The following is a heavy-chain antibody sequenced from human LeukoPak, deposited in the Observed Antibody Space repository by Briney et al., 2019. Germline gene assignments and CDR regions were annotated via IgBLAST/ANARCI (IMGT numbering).Heavy chain of an antibody. CDR3: ASSRGSIVGATAADYYYYMDV. D-gene: IGHD1-26*01. J-gene: IGHJ6*03. CDR2: ISSSSSYI. CDR1: GFTVSINY. Sequence: GGSLRLSCAASGFTVSINYMNWVRQAPGKGLEWVSSISSSSSYIYYADSVKGRFTISRDNAKNSLYLQMNSLRAEDTAVYYCASSRGSIVGATAADYYYYMDVWGKGTTVTVSS. V-gene: IGHV3-21*01.